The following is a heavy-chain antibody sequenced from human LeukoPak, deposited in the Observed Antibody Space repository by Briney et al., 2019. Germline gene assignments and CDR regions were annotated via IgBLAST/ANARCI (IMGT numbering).Heavy chain of an antibody. CDR2: ISYDGSNK. CDR1: GFTFSSYA. J-gene: IGHJ5*02. D-gene: IGHD4-17*01. CDR3: TTDIGMTTVTKNWFDP. Sequence: GGSLRLSCAASGFTFSSYAMHWVRQAPGKGLEWVAVISYDGSNKYYADSVKGRFTISRDNSKNTLYLQMNSLKTEDTAVYYCTTDIGMTTVTKNWFDPWGQGTLVTVSS. V-gene: IGHV3-30*04.